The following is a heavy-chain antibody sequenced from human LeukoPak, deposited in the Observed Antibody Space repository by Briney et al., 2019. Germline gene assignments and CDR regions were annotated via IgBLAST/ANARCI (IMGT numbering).Heavy chain of an antibody. CDR2: IYYSGST. V-gene: IGHV4-61*01. Sequence: PSETLSLTCTVSGDSVSNDNFYWGWIRQPPGKGLEWIGYIYYSGSTNYNPSLKSRVTISVDTSKNQFSLKLSSVTAADTAVYYCARDDYGDYSFDYWGQGTLVTVSS. D-gene: IGHD4-17*01. CDR1: GDSVSNDNFY. J-gene: IGHJ4*02. CDR3: ARDDYGDYSFDY.